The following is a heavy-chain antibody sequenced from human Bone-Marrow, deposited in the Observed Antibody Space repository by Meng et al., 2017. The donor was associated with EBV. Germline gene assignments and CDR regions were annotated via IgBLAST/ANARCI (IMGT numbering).Heavy chain of an antibody. CDR1: GGSFSGYY. CDR3: ARTLPRYCSGGSCSSRNDY. J-gene: IGHJ4*02. Sequence: QVRVQQWGAGLLKPSGTLTLTGAVYGGSFSGYYWSWIRQPPGKGLEWIGEINHSGSTNYNPSLKSRVTISVDTSKNQFSLKLSSVTAADTAVYYCARTLPRYCSGGSCSSRNDYWGQGTLVTVSS. V-gene: IGHV4-34*01. CDR2: INHSGST. D-gene: IGHD2-15*01.